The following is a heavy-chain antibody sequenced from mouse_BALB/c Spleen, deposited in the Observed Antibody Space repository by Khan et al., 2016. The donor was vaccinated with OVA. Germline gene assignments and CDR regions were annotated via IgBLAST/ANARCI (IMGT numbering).Heavy chain of an antibody. D-gene: IGHD3-2*02. V-gene: IGHV1-77*01. Sequence: QVQLQQSGPELVKPGASVKMSCKASGYTFTDFLISWLKQRPGQGLEWIGEIYPGSGYIYYNEKFKGKATLTSDKSSKTAYMQLTSLTSEDSAVYFCARAGYGGFAHWGQGTLVTVSA. CDR3: ARAGYGGFAH. J-gene: IGHJ3*01. CDR2: IYPGSGYI. CDR1: GYTFTDFL.